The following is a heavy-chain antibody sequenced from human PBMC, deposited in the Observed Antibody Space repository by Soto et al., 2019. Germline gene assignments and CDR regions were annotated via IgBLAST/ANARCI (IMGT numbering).Heavy chain of an antibody. CDR3: ARGWDYGGNSGYWYFDL. D-gene: IGHD4-17*01. J-gene: IGHJ2*01. Sequence: SETLSLTCTVSGGSISSGGYYWSWIRQHPGKGLEWIGYIYYSGSTYYNPSLKSRVTISVDTSKNQFSLKLSSVTAADTAVYYCARGWDYGGNSGYWYFDLWGRGTLVTVSS. CDR2: IYYSGST. V-gene: IGHV4-31*03. CDR1: GGSISSGGYY.